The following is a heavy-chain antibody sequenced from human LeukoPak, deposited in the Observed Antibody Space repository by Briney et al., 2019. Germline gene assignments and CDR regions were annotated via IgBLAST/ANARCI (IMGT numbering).Heavy chain of an antibody. V-gene: IGHV1-2*06. Sequence: ASVKVSCKASGYTFTGYYMHWVRQAPGQGLEWMGRVNPNSGGTNYAQKLQGRVTMTTDTSTSTAYMELRSLRSDDTAVYYCARANDYGDYYRYYFDYWGQGTLVTVSS. CDR1: GYTFTGYY. D-gene: IGHD4-17*01. J-gene: IGHJ4*02. CDR2: VNPNSGGT. CDR3: ARANDYGDYYRYYFDY.